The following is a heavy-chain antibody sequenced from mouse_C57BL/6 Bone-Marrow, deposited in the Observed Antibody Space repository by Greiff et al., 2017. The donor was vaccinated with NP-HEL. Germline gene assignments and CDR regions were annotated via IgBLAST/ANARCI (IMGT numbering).Heavy chain of an antibody. CDR1: GYTFTSYW. CDR3: ARYGWGYYYAMDY. J-gene: IGHJ4*01. Sequence: VQLQQPGAELVKPGASVKLSCTASGYTFTSYWMHWVKQRPGQGLEWIGMILPNSGSTNYNEKFKSQATLTVDKSSSTAYMQLSSLTAEDYAVNYYARYGWGYYYAMDYWGQGTSVTVSS. V-gene: IGHV1-64*01. CDR2: ILPNSGST. D-gene: IGHD3-1*01.